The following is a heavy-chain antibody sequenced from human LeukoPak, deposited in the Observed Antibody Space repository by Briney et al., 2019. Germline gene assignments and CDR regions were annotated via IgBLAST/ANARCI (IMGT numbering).Heavy chain of an antibody. CDR2: IKQDGSEK. V-gene: IGHV3-7*01. J-gene: IGHJ3*02. CDR3: ARIKTYYYGSESYPDAFDI. Sequence: GGSLRLSCAASGFTFSSYWMSWVRQAPGKGLEWVANIKQDGSEKYYVDSVKGRFTISRDNAKNSLYLQVNSLRAEDTAVYYCARIKTYYYGSESYPDAFDIWGQGTMVTVSS. CDR1: GFTFSSYW. D-gene: IGHD3-10*01.